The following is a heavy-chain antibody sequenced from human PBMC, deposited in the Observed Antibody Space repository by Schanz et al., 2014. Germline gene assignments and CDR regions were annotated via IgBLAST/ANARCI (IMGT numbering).Heavy chain of an antibody. CDR1: GFTFSIYA. V-gene: IGHV3-64*04. D-gene: IGHD3-10*01. CDR3: AKGRFGELSAFDI. J-gene: IGHJ3*02. CDR2: ISHDGYST. Sequence: VQLVESGGGLVQPGGSLRLSCSASGFTFSIYAMHWVRQAPGKGLEYVSAISHDGYSTYYADSVKGRFTISRDNSKNTLYLQMNSLRAEDTAVYYCAKGRFGELSAFDIWGQGTRVTVSS.